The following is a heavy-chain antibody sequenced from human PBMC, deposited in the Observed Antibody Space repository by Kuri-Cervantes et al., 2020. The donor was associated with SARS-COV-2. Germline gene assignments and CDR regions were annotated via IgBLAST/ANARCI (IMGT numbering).Heavy chain of an antibody. V-gene: IGHV4-34*01. CDR3: ARGYGSYFY. J-gene: IGHJ4*02. CDR1: GGSLSGYY. CDR2: INHSGST. Sequence: ESLKISCAVYGGSLSGYYWSWIRQPPGKGLEWIGEINHSGSTNYNPSLTSRVTMSVDTSKNQFSLKLSSVTAADTAVYYCARGYGSYFYWGQGTLVTVSS. D-gene: IGHD1-26*01.